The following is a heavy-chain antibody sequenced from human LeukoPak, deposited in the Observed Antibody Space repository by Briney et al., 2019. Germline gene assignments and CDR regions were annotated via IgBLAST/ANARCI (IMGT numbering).Heavy chain of an antibody. CDR1: GGSISSGSYY. CDR2: IYTSGST. CDR3: ARHSSGSYLEFNYYYYYMDV. Sequence: KTSETLSLTCTVSGGSISSGSYYWSWIRQPAGKGLEWIGRIYTSGSTNYNPSLKSRVTISVDTSKNQFSLKLSSVTAADTAVYYCARHSSGSYLEFNYYYYYMDVWGKGTTVTISS. D-gene: IGHD1-26*01. J-gene: IGHJ6*03. V-gene: IGHV4-61*02.